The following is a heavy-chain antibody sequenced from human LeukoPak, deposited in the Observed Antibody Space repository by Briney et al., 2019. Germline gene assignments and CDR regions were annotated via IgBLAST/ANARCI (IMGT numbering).Heavy chain of an antibody. CDR1: GGSISSYY. V-gene: IGHV4-4*07. Sequence: SETLSLTCTVSGGSISSYYWSWIRQPAGKGLEWIGRIYTSGSTNYNPSLKSRVTMSVDTSKNQFSLKLSSVTAADTAVYYCARCSPGRYSSGWYVLDYWGQGTLVTVSS. CDR3: ARCSPGRYSSGWYVLDY. J-gene: IGHJ4*02. D-gene: IGHD6-19*01. CDR2: IYTSGST.